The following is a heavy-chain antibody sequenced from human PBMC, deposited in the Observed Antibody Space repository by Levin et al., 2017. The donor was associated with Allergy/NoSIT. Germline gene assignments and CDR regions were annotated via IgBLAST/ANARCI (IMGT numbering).Heavy chain of an antibody. Sequence: PSETLSLTCAVSGFSISSGYYWGWIRQPPGKGLEWIGSIYYTGNTYYNPSLRSRVTISRDTSKNQFSLKLSSLTAEDTAIYYCARTVTSGWYIIWFDPWGQGTPVTVSS. CDR3: ARTVTSGWYIIWFDP. J-gene: IGHJ5*02. CDR2: IYYTGNT. D-gene: IGHD6-19*01. V-gene: IGHV4-38-2*01. CDR1: GFSISSGYY.